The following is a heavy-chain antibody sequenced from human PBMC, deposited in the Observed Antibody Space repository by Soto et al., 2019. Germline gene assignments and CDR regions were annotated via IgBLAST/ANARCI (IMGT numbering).Heavy chain of an antibody. V-gene: IGHV3-23*01. CDR3: ARIGSVSANFDY. CDR2: ICDTGGCT. CDR1: GFTFTIYS. J-gene: IGHJ4*02. Sequence: GRSLSPSGAASGFTFTIYSMAWVRPDPGKGLEWVSSICDTGGCTYYADSVKGRFTFSRDNSKNTMLLQMNSLRAEDTAVYYCARIGSVSANFDYWGLGTLVTVSS. D-gene: IGHD2-21*01.